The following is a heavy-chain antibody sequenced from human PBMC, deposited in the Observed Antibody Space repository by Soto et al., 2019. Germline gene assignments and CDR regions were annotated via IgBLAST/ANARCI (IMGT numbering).Heavy chain of an antibody. CDR3: ARVSVLVPAAMWWFDP. J-gene: IGHJ5*02. CDR1: GGTFSSYA. Sequence: QVQLVQSGAEVKKPGSSVKVSCKASGGTFSSYAISWVRQAPGQGLEWMGGIIPIFGTANYAQKFQGRVTITADESTSTAYMEMSSRRSEDTAVYYCARVSVLVPAAMWWFDPWGQGTLVTVSS. V-gene: IGHV1-69*12. D-gene: IGHD2-2*01. CDR2: IIPIFGTA.